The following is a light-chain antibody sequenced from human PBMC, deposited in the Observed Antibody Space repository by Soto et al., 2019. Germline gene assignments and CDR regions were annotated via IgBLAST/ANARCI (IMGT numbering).Light chain of an antibody. CDR3: CSYAGSYTWV. CDR2: DVT. Sequence: QSVLTQPRSVSGSPGQSVTISCTGTSSDVGAYNSVSWNQQHPGKVPKLLIYDVTRRPSGIPDRFSGSKSGNTASLTISGLEAEEEADYYCCSYAGSYTWVFGGGTKLTVL. V-gene: IGLV2-11*01. CDR1: SSDVGAYNS. J-gene: IGLJ3*02.